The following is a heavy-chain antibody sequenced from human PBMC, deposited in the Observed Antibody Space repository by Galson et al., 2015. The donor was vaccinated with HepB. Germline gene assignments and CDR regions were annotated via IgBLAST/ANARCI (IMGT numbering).Heavy chain of an antibody. CDR1: GFTFSSYA. J-gene: IGHJ4*02. V-gene: IGHV3-64D*06. CDR2: ISSNGGST. CDR3: VKSEATVVTPTDY. D-gene: IGHD4-23*01. Sequence: SLRLSCAASGFTFSSYAMHWVRQAPGKGLEYVSAISSNGGSTYYADSVKGRFTISRDNSKNTLYLQMSSLRAEDTAVYYCVKSEATVVTPTDYWGQGTLVTVSS.